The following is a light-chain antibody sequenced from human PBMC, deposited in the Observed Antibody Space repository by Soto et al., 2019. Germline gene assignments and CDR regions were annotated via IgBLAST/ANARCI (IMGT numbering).Light chain of an antibody. CDR3: LQDNTFPLS. CDR1: QGIRNG. CDR2: AAS. J-gene: IGKJ4*01. V-gene: IGKV1-6*01. Sequence: AIQMTQSPSSLSASVGDRVTITCRASQGIRNGLGWYQQKPGKAPKVLIYAASILQSGVPSRFSGSGSGTEFTLTINSLQPEDFAAYYCLQDNTFPLSFGGGTKVE.